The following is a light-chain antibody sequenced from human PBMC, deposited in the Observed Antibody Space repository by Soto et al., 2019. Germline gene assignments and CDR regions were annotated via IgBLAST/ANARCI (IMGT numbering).Light chain of an antibody. J-gene: IGKJ5*01. V-gene: IGKV3-11*01. CDR1: QSVNSN. CDR3: QHGSDWPPFT. Sequence: EIVLTQSPASLSLSPGERDTLSCRASQSVNSNLAWYQHKHGQAPRLLIYDASNRATGIPARFSGSGSGTDVTLTVSSLEPEDFAVYYCQHGSDWPPFTFGQGTRLE. CDR2: DAS.